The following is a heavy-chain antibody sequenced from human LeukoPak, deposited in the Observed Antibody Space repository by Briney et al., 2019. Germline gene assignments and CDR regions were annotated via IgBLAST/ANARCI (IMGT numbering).Heavy chain of an antibody. V-gene: IGHV4-30-2*01. D-gene: IGHD4-17*01. CDR1: GGSISSGGYS. CDR3: ARGPAYGFDY. J-gene: IGHJ4*02. CDR2: IYHSGST. Sequence: SQTLSLTCAVSGGSISSGGYSWSWIRQPPGKGLEWIGYIYHSGSTYYNPSLKSRVTISVDRSKNQFSLKLSSVTAADTAVYYCARGPAYGFDYWGQGTLVTVSS.